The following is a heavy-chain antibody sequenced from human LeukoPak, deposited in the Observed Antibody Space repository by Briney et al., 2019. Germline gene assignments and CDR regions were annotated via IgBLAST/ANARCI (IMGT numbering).Heavy chain of an antibody. D-gene: IGHD3-16*01. CDR3: ARQRRLELPDY. Sequence: PSETLSLTCTVSGXSISSSTYYWGWIRQPPGKGLEWIGSISYSGNIYYNPSLKGRVTISVDTSKNQFSLKLSSVTAADTAVYYCARQRRLELPDYWGQGTLVTVSS. CDR1: GXSISSSTYY. V-gene: IGHV4-39*01. J-gene: IGHJ4*02. CDR2: ISYSGNI.